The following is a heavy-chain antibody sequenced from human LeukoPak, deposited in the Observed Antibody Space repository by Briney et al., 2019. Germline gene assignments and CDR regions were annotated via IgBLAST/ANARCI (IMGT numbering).Heavy chain of an antibody. Sequence: SETLSLTCTVSGGSISSYYWSWIRQPPGKGLEWIGYIYYSGSTNYNPSLKSRVTISVDTSKNQFSLKLSSVTAADTAVYYCARAPPHRDYWNYYYYYYMDVWGKGTTVTISS. D-gene: IGHD4-17*01. CDR2: IYYSGST. CDR3: ARAPPHRDYWNYYYYYYMDV. J-gene: IGHJ6*03. V-gene: IGHV4-59*01. CDR1: GGSISSYY.